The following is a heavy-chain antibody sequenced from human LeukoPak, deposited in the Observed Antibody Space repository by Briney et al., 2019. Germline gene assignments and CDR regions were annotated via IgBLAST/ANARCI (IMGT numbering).Heavy chain of an antibody. V-gene: IGHV4-39*01. CDR3: ARHVKGHSSPSGAGYMDV. CDR1: GGSISSSSYY. J-gene: IGHJ6*03. Sequence: PSETLSLTCTVSGGSISSSSYYWGWIRQPPGKGLEWIGSIYYSGSTYYNPSLKSRVTISVDTSKNQFSLKLSSVTAADTAVYYCARHVKGHSSPSGAGYMDVWGKGTTVTVSS. D-gene: IGHD6-6*01. CDR2: IYYSGST.